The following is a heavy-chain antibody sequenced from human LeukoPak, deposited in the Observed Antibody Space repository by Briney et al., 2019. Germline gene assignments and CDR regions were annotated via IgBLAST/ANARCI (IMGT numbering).Heavy chain of an antibody. J-gene: IGHJ4*02. CDR2: INWNGGST. CDR1: GFTFSSYP. V-gene: IGHV3-20*04. CDR3: ARVGYSGYDYWYYFDY. Sequence: GGSLRLSCAASGFTFSSYPLNWVRQAPGKVLEWVSGINWNGGSTGYADSVKGRFTISRDNAKNSLYLQMNSLRAEDTALYYCARVGYSGYDYWYYFDYWGQGTLVTVSS. D-gene: IGHD5-12*01.